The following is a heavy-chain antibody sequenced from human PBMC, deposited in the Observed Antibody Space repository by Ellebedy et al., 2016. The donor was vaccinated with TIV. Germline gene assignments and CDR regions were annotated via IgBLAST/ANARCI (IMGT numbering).Heavy chain of an antibody. CDR1: GIIVSDYF. V-gene: IGHV3-66*01. CDR3: ARDPGGGGDFGDNWFDP. J-gene: IGHJ5*02. Sequence: PGGSLRLSCEASGIIVSDYFMNWVRQAPGKGLEWVSVLYPDAKTNYTDSVNGRFIASRDSSKNTLYLQMNSLPAEDTAVYYCARDPGGGGDFGDNWFDPWGQGTLVTVSS. CDR2: LYPDAKT. D-gene: IGHD2-21*01.